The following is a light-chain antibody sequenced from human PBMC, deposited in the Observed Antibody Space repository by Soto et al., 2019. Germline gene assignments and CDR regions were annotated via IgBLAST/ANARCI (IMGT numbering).Light chain of an antibody. J-gene: IGKJ1*01. V-gene: IGKV1-5*01. CDR2: DAS. CDR3: QQYENYWT. Sequence: DIQMTQSPSTLSATAGDRVTITCRASQSISSWLAWYQHKPGKAPKLLIYDASNLDRGVPSRFSGSGSGTEFSLTISHLQPDDCATYYCQQYENYWTFGQGNRVEIK. CDR1: QSISSW.